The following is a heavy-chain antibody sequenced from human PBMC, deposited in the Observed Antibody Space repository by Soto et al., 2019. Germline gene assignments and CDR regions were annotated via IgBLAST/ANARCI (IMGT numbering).Heavy chain of an antibody. CDR2: IYYSGST. CDR1: GGSISSGGYY. D-gene: IGHD6-13*01. Sequence: SETLCLTCTVSGGSISSGGYYWSWIRQHPGKGLEWIGYIYYSGSTYYNPSLKSRVTISVDTSKNQFSLKLSSVTAADTAVYYCARAGSSSWSHFDYWGQGTLVTVSS. CDR3: ARAGSSSWSHFDY. J-gene: IGHJ4*02. V-gene: IGHV4-31*03.